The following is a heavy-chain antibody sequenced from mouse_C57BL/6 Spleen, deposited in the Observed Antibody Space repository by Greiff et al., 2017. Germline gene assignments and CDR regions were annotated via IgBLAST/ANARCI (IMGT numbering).Heavy chain of an antibody. J-gene: IGHJ4*01. CDR3: ARNAYYGSSYGDAMDY. Sequence: VQRVESGPGLVQPSQSLSITCTVSGFSLTSYGVHWVRQSPGKGLEWLGVIWSGGSTDYNAAFISRLSISKDNSKSQVFFKMNSLQADDTAIYYCARNAYYGSSYGDAMDYWGQGTSVTVAS. CDR2: IWSGGST. D-gene: IGHD1-1*01. V-gene: IGHV2-2*01. CDR1: GFSLTSYG.